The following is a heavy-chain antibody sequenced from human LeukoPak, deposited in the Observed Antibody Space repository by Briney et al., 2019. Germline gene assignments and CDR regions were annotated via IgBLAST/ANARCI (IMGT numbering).Heavy chain of an antibody. Sequence: GASVKVSCKASGCTFSSYAISWVRQAPGQGLEWMGGIIPIFGTANYARKFQGRVTITADESTSTAYMELSSLRSEDTAVYYCARVCSGGSCYVDYWGQGTLVTVSS. V-gene: IGHV1-69*13. CDR1: GCTFSSYA. CDR2: IIPIFGTA. CDR3: ARVCSGGSCYVDY. D-gene: IGHD2-15*01. J-gene: IGHJ4*02.